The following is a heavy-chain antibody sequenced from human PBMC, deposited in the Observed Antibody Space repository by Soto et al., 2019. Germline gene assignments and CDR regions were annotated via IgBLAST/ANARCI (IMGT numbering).Heavy chain of an antibody. V-gene: IGHV3-74*01. CDR2: INNEGTDT. CDR3: VRGPLDLAIRPAAMFY. J-gene: IGHJ4*01. Sequence: EVLLVESGGGIAEPGESLRISCAASGFAFGSYWMHWVRQVPGKGLVWVSRINNEGTDTDYADFVKGRFTISRDNGRHTLYLQLDSLRAEDSAMDYCVRGPLDLAIRPAAMFYWGKGTLVTVSS. D-gene: IGHD2-2*03. CDR1: GFAFGSYW.